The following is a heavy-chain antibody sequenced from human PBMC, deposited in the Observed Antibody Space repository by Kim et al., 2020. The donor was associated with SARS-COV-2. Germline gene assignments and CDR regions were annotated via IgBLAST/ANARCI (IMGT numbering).Heavy chain of an antibody. D-gene: IGHD3-16*02. CDR2: YPSGST. Sequence: YPSGSTKYNPSHQSRVTMSVDMSKNQFSLKLSSVTAADTAVYYCASALGHWGQGTLVTVSS. CDR3: ASALGH. V-gene: IGHV4-4*07. J-gene: IGHJ4*02.